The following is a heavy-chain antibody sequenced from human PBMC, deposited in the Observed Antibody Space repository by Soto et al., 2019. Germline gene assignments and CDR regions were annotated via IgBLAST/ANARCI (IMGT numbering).Heavy chain of an antibody. V-gene: IGHV4-30-4*01. CDR1: GGSISSGDYY. CDR3: AREPRIAVAGTYFDY. CDR2: IYYSGST. D-gene: IGHD6-19*01. Sequence: SETLSLTCTVSGGSISSGDYYWSWIRQPPGKGLEWIGYIYYSGSTYYNPSLKSRVTISVDTSKNQFSLKLGSVTAADTAVYYCAREPRIAVAGTYFDYWGQGTLVTVSS. J-gene: IGHJ4*02.